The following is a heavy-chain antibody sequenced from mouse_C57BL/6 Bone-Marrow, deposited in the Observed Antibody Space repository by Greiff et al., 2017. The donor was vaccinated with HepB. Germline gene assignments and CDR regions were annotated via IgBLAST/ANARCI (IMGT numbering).Heavy chain of an antibody. J-gene: IGHJ2*01. CDR3: ARRRGYYGSTDY. Sequence: QVQLQQPGAELVRPGSSVKLSCKASGYTFTSYWMHWVKQRPIQGLEWIGNIDPSDSETHYNQKFKDKATLTVDKSSSTAYMQLSSLTSEDSAVYYCARRRGYYGSTDYWGQGTTLTVSS. CDR1: GYTFTSYW. D-gene: IGHD1-1*01. CDR2: IDPSDSET. V-gene: IGHV1-52*01.